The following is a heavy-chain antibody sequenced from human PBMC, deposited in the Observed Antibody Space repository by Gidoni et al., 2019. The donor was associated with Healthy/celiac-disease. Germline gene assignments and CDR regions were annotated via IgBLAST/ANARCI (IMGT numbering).Heavy chain of an antibody. CDR1: GYSFTSYW. Sequence: EVQLVQSGAEVKKPGESLKISCKGSGYSFTSYWIGWVRQMPGKGLEWMGIIYPGDSDTRYSPSFQGQVTISADKSISTAYLQWSSLKASDTAMYYCARGPASITIFGVVRTNYGMDVWGQGTTVTVSS. J-gene: IGHJ6*02. D-gene: IGHD3-3*01. V-gene: IGHV5-51*01. CDR2: IYPGDSDT. CDR3: ARGPASITIFGVVRTNYGMDV.